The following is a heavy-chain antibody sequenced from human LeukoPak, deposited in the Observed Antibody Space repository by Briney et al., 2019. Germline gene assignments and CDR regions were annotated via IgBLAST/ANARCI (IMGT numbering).Heavy chain of an antibody. CDR1: GFSLSTSGVG. Sequence: ESGPTLVKPTQTLTLTCTFSGFSLSTSGVGVGWIRQPPGKALEWLALIHWNNEKRYSPSLKSRLAITKDTSNNQVVLTMTNMDPVDTATYFCAHRLHRTDCFDPWGQGTLVTVSS. CDR3: AHRLHRTDCFDP. J-gene: IGHJ5*02. D-gene: IGHD2-2*01. V-gene: IGHV2-5*01. CDR2: IHWNNEK.